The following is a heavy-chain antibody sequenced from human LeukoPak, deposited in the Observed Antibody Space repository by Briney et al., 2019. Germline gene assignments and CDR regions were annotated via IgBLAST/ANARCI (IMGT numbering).Heavy chain of an antibody. Sequence: GGSLRLSCAASGFSFSSYGMHWVRQAPGKGLEWVAFIRYVGSNKYYADSVKGRFTISRDNSKNTLYLQMNSLRAGDTAVYYCAKPHFDDWGQGTLVTVSS. CDR3: AKPHFDD. CDR2: IRYVGSNK. CDR1: GFSFSSYG. V-gene: IGHV3-30*02. J-gene: IGHJ4*02.